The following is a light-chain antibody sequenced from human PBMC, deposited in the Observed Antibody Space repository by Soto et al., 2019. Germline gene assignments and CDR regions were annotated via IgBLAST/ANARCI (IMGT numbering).Light chain of an antibody. V-gene: IGKV3-20*01. CDR2: GAS. CDR3: QQYGSLRT. CDR1: QSVSSSY. Sequence: EIVLTQSPGTLSLSPGERATLSCRASQSVSSSYLAWYQQKPGQAPRLLIYGASSRATGIPDRFSGSGSGTAFSLTISRLEPEDCSVYYCQQYGSLRTFGQGTKVEIK. J-gene: IGKJ1*01.